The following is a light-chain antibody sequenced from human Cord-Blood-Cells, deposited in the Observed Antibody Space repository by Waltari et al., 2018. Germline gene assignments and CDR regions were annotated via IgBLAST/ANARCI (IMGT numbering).Light chain of an antibody. CDR2: YKSDADK. J-gene: IGLJ1*01. CDR1: SGINVGTYR. CDR3: MIWHSSAYV. V-gene: IGLV5-45*01. Sequence: QAVLPQPASLSASPGASASLTCTLRSGINVGTYRIYWYQQKQGSPPQYLLRYKSDADKQQGSGVPSRFSGSKDASANAGILLIAGLQSEDEADYYCMIWHSSAYVFGTGTKVTVL.